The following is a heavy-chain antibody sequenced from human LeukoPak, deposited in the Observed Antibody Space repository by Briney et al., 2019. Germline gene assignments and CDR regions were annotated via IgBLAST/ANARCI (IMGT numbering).Heavy chain of an antibody. D-gene: IGHD7-27*01. J-gene: IGHJ4*02. CDR1: GLIFSTYA. CDR3: ARVLNWGAYRGPFDY. V-gene: IGHV3-30-3*01. Sequence: PGGSLRLSCAASGLIFSTYAMHWVRQAPGKGLEWVAVISYDGSNKYYADSVKGRFTISRDNSKNTLYLQMNSLRAEDTAVYYCARVLNWGAYRGPFDYWGQGTLVTVSS. CDR2: ISYDGSNK.